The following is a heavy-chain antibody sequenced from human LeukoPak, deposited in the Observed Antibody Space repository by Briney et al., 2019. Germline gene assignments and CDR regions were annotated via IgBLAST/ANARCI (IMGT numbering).Heavy chain of an antibody. Sequence: SQTLSLTCAVSGGSISSGGYSWSWIRQPPGKGLEWIGYIYHSGSTYYNPSLKSRVTISVDRSKNQFSLKLSSVTAADTAVYYCARVYSSGWYYFDYWGQGTRVTVSS. V-gene: IGHV4-30-2*01. D-gene: IGHD6-19*01. J-gene: IGHJ4*02. CDR1: GGSISSGGYS. CDR3: ARVYSSGWYYFDY. CDR2: IYHSGST.